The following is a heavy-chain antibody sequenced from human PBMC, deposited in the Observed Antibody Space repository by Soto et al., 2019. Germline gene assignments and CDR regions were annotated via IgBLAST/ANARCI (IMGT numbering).Heavy chain of an antibody. CDR2: MNPNSGNT. D-gene: IGHD2-2*02. CDR1: GCTFSSYA. Sequence: GASVKVSCKASGCTFSSYAISWVRQAPGQGLEWMGWMNPNSGNTGYAQKFQGRVTMTRNTSISTAYMELSSLRSEDTAVYYCARGSRRGYCSSTSSYRMDVWGQGPTVTVS. J-gene: IGHJ6*02. CDR3: ARGSRRGYCSSTSSYRMDV. V-gene: IGHV1-8*02.